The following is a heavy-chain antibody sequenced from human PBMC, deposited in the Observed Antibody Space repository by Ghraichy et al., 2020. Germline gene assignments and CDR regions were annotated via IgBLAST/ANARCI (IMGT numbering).Heavy chain of an antibody. V-gene: IGHV4-4*07. CDR3: ARGARQQWQVAKKSEFFHH. CDR2: IYPSGST. CDR1: GYSIVHGYY. Sequence: SETLSLTCDVSGYSIVHGYYWSWIRQPAGKGLEWIGRIYPSGSTNYNPSLESRVTISLDTSKNQFSLKLNSVTAADTAVYYCARGARQQWQVAKKSEFFHHWGQGTLVTVSS. J-gene: IGHJ1*01. D-gene: IGHD6-19*01.